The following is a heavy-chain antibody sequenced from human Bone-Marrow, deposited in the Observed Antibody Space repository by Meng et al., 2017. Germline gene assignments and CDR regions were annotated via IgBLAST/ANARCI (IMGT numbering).Heavy chain of an antibody. CDR1: GGSISSSNW. Sequence: QGQLQDAGARLWTPSGTLSLTCAVSGGSISSSNWCSWVRQPPGKGLEWIGEIYHSGSTNYNPSLKSRVTISVDKSKNQFSLKLSSVTAADTAVYYCARGQYFSWWELLPAFWFDPWGQGTLVTVSS. J-gene: IGHJ5*02. D-gene: IGHD1-26*01. CDR2: IYHSGST. V-gene: IGHV4-4*02. CDR3: ARGQYFSWWELLPAFWFDP.